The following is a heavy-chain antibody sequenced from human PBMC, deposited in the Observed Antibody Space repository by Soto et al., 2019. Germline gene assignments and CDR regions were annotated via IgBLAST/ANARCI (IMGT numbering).Heavy chain of an antibody. D-gene: IGHD6-6*01. V-gene: IGHV3-9*01. CDR3: AKDMFSSSSAATFDY. CDR2: ISWQSGSI. J-gene: IGHJ4*02. CDR1: GFIFDDYA. Sequence: EVQLVESGGGLAQPGRSLRLSCAASGFIFDDYAMHWVRQAPGKGLEWVSGISWQSGSIRYADSVKGRFTISRDNAKNSLYLQMNSLRVEDTALYYWAKDMFSSSSAATFDYWGQGILVTVSS.